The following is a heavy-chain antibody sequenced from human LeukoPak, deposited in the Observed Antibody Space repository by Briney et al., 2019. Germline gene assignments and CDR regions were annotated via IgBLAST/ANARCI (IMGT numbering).Heavy chain of an antibody. J-gene: IGHJ5*02. Sequence: ASVKVPCKASGYTFTTYYMHWVRQAPGQGLEWMGTINPRGGSTTYAQKFQGRVSMTRDMSTSTVYMDLSSLRSEDTAIYYCARGDGEVAGGTENWFDPWGQGTLVIVSS. CDR3: ARGDGEVAGGTENWFDP. D-gene: IGHD6-13*01. CDR1: GYTFTTYY. V-gene: IGHV1-46*01. CDR2: INPRGGST.